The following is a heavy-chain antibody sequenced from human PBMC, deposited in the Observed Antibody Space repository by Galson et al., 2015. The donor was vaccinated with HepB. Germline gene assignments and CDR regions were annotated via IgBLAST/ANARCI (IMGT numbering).Heavy chain of an antibody. V-gene: IGHV1-69*04. D-gene: IGHD3-10*01. CDR2: IIPILDIA. J-gene: IGHJ6*02. CDR1: GGTFSSYA. Sequence: SGGTFSSYATNWVRQAPGQGLEWMGRIIPILDIANYAQKFQGRLTITADKSTSTAYMDLSSLRSEDTAVYYCARGRFGPYGMDVWGQGTTVTVSS. CDR3: ARGRFGPYGMDV.